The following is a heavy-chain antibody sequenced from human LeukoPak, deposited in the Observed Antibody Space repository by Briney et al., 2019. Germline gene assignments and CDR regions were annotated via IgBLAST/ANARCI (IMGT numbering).Heavy chain of an antibody. CDR3: ARGGPNYFFDF. V-gene: IGHV3-48*01. J-gene: IGHJ4*02. CDR2: ISSRSTTI. D-gene: IGHD3-16*01. CDR1: GFSLDSYS. Sequence: GGSLRLSCEGSGFSLDSYSLYWVRQAPGKGREWVSYISSRSTTIYYADSVKGRFITSRDSAKKSLYLQMNRLRAEDTAVYFCARGGPNYFFDFWGQGTLVTVSS.